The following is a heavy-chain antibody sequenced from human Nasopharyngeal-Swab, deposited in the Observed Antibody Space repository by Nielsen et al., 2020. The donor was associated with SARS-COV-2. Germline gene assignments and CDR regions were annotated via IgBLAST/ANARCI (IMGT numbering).Heavy chain of an antibody. V-gene: IGHV3-9*01. J-gene: IGHJ4*02. CDR2: ISWNSGSI. Sequence: SLKISCAASGFTFDDYAMHWVRQAPGKGLEWVSGISWNSGSIGYADSVKGRFTISRDNAKSSLYLQMNSLRAEDTALYYCAKGGTNWANFDYWGQGTLVTVSS. CDR1: GFTFDDYA. CDR3: AKGGTNWANFDY. D-gene: IGHD7-27*01.